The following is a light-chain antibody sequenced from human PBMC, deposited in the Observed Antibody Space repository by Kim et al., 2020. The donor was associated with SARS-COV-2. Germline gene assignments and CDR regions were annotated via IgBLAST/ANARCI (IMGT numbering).Light chain of an antibody. Sequence: VGDRVTIPCRASEGIGNYLVWFQQKPGQAPKSLFYAASSLQSGVPSRFSGSGSGRDFTLTISSLQPEDFATYYCQQYNSYPRTFGQGTKVDIK. CDR2: AAS. CDR3: QQYNSYPRT. J-gene: IGKJ1*01. CDR1: EGIGNY. V-gene: IGKV1-16*01.